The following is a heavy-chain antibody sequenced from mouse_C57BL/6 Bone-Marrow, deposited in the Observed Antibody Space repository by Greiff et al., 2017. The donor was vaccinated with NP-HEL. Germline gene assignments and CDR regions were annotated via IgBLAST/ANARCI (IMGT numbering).Heavy chain of an antibody. Sequence: DVQLVESGGGLVKPGGSLKLSCAASGFTFSSYAMSWVRQTPEKRLEWVATISDGGSYTYYPDNVKGRFTISRDNAKNNLYLQMSHLKSEDTAMYYCARDVTVVATDYAMDYWGQGTSVTVSS. CDR3: ARDVTVVATDYAMDY. J-gene: IGHJ4*01. CDR2: ISDGGSYT. V-gene: IGHV5-4*01. CDR1: GFTFSSYA. D-gene: IGHD1-1*01.